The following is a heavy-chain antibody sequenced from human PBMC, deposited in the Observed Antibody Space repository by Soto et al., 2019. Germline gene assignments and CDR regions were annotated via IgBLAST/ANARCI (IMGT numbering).Heavy chain of an antibody. V-gene: IGHV3-53*04. Sequence: EVQLVESGGGLVQPGGSLRLSCAASGFTVSSNYMSWVRQAPGKGLEWVSVIYSGGSTYYADSVKGRFTISRHNSKNTLYLQMNSLRAEDTAVYYCARGVEMASDAFDIWGQGTMVTVSS. CDR3: ARGVEMASDAFDI. CDR1: GFTVSSNY. J-gene: IGHJ3*02. CDR2: IYSGGST. D-gene: IGHD5-12*01.